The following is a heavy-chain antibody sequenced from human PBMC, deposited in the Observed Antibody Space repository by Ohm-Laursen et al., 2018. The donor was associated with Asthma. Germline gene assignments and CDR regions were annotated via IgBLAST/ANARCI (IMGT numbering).Heavy chain of an antibody. CDR3: ARQQLTFDY. J-gene: IGHJ4*02. CDR1: GAFSTQHF. D-gene: IGHD6-6*01. Sequence: SETLSLTCTVSGAFSTQHFWSWIRQRPGKGLEWIGYIYHSVSTYYSPSLKSRVTISGDTSKNQFSLKLSSVTAADTAVYYCARQQLTFDYRGQGTLVTVSS. V-gene: IGHV4-59*08. CDR2: IYHSVST.